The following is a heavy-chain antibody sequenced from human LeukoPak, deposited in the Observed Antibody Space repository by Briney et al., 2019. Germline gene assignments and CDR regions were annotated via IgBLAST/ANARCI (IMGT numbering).Heavy chain of an antibody. CDR3: AKGRVGATRRMDAFDI. V-gene: IGHV3-23*01. D-gene: IGHD1-26*01. J-gene: IGHJ3*02. CDR1: GFTFSSYA. Sequence: GGSLRLSCAASGFTFSSYAMSWVRQAPGKGLEWVSAISGSGGSTYYADSVKGRFTISRDNSKNTLYLQMNSLRAEDTAVYYCAKGRVGATRRMDAFDIWGQGTMVTVSS. CDR2: ISGSGGST.